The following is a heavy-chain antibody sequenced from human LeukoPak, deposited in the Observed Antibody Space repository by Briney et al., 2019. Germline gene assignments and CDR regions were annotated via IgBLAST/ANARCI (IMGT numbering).Heavy chain of an antibody. J-gene: IGHJ5*02. Sequence: GASVKVSCKASGYTFTGYYMHWVRQAPGQGLEWMGWINPNSGGTNYAQKFQGRVTVTRDTSISTAYMELSRLRSDDTAVYYCARVDCSSTGCYKNWFDPWGQGTLVTVSS. D-gene: IGHD2-2*02. V-gene: IGHV1-2*02. CDR2: INPNSGGT. CDR1: GYTFTGYY. CDR3: ARVDCSSTGCYKNWFDP.